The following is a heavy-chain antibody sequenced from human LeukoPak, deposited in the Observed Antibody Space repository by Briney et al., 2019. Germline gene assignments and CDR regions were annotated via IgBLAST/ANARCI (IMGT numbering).Heavy chain of an antibody. Sequence: GGSLRLSCAASGFTFSSYVMNWVRQAPGKGLEWVSYISSSSSKIYYAGSVKGRFTISRDNAKNTLYLQMNSLRAEDTAVYYCAGDDGVGDIGYYYYFGMDVWGQGTTVTAS. D-gene: IGHD2-15*01. CDR3: AGDDGVGDIGYYYYFGMDV. CDR2: ISSSSSKI. V-gene: IGHV3-48*03. CDR1: GFTFSSYV. J-gene: IGHJ6*01.